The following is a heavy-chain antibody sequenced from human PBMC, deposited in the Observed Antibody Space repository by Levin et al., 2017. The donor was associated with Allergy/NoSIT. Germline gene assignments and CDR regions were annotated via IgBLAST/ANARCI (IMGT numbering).Heavy chain of an antibody. J-gene: IGHJ4*02. CDR2: IWYDGSNK. CDR1: GFTFSSYG. CDR3: ARDQTQGRYASGLGDY. Sequence: GESLKISCAASGFTFSSYGMHWVRQAPGKGLEWVAVIWYDGSNKYYADSVKGRFTISRDNSKDTLYLQMNSLRVEDTAVYYCARDQTQGRYASGLGDYWGQGTLVTVSS. V-gene: IGHV3-33*01. D-gene: IGHD3-10*01.